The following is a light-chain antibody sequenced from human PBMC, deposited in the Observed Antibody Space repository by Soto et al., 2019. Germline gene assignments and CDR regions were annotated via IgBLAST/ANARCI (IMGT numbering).Light chain of an antibody. CDR1: QSVSSSY. V-gene: IGKV3-20*01. Sequence: VLPQSPDTLSLSPVELSTLSLRSSQSVSSSYLAWYQQKPGQAPRLLIYGASSRATGIPDRFSGSGSGTDFTLTISRLEPEDFAVYYCQKYGSSPITCGQGQRREIK. CDR2: GAS. CDR3: QKYGSSPIT. J-gene: IGKJ5*01.